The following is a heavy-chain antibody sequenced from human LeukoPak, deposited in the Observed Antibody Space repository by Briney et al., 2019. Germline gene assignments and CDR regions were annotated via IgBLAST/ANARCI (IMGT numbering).Heavy chain of an antibody. J-gene: IGHJ4*02. V-gene: IGHV3-23*01. CDR1: GFTFSSYS. Sequence: GGSLRLSCAVSGFTFSSYSMNWVRQAPGKGLEWVSGISASGGDTWYPDSVKGRFTISRDNSKNTLFLQMNSLRVEDAAIYYCAKDAAGPEYWGQGTRVTVSS. CDR3: AKDAAGPEY. D-gene: IGHD6-13*01. CDR2: ISASGGDT.